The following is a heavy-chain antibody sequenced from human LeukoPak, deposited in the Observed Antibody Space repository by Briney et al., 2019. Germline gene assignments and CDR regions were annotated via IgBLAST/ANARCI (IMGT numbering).Heavy chain of an antibody. CDR3: ARTSSGWYIRTSDY. D-gene: IGHD6-19*01. V-gene: IGHV4-34*01. CDR2: INHSGST. CDR1: GGSCSGYY. Sequence: SETPSLTCAVYGGSCSGYYWSWIRQLPGKGLEWIGEINHSGSTNYNPSLKSRVTISVDTSKNQFSLKLSSVTAADTAVYYCARTSSGWYIRTSDYWGQGTLVTVSS. J-gene: IGHJ4*02.